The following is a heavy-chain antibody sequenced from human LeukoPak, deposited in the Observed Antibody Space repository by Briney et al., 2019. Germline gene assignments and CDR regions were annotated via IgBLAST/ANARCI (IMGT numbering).Heavy chain of an antibody. CDR1: GHTFTGYY. Sequence: ASVKVSCKASGHTFTGYYMHWVRQAPGQGLEWMGWINPNSGGTNYAQKFQGRVTMTRDTSISTAYMELSRLRSDDTAVYYCARDPNDSSGYYWEAWFDPWGQGTLVTVSS. CDR2: INPNSGGT. J-gene: IGHJ5*02. D-gene: IGHD3-22*01. CDR3: ARDPNDSSGYYWEAWFDP. V-gene: IGHV1-2*02.